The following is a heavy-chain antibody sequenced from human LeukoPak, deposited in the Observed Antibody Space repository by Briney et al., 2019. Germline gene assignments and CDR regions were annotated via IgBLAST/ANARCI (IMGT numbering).Heavy chain of an antibody. D-gene: IGHD3-22*01. CDR1: GYTFTSYA. J-gene: IGHJ1*01. V-gene: IGHV7-4-1*02. CDR3: ARDLTDYYDSSGSQIFQH. Sequence: ASVKVSCKASGYTFTSYAMNWVRQAPGQGLEWMGWINTKTGNPTYAQDFTGRFVFSLDTSVSTAYLQISSLKAEDTAVYYCARDLTDYYDSSGSQIFQHWGQGTLVTVSS. CDR2: INTKTGNP.